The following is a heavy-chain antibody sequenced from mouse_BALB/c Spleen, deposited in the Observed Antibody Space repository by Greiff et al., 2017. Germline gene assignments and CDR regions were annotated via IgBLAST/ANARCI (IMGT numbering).Heavy chain of an antibody. CDR1: GFTFSSYG. CDR2: ISSGGSYT. V-gene: IGHV5-6*01. J-gene: IGHJ2*01. D-gene: IGHD1-1*01. Sequence: EVKLVESGGDLVKPGGSLKLSCAASGFTFSSYGMSWVRQTPDKRLEWVATISSGGSYTYYPDSVKGRFTISRDNAKNTLYLQMSSLKSEDTAMYYCAREGYYYGSEYYFDYWGQGTTLTVSS. CDR3: AREGYYYGSEYYFDY.